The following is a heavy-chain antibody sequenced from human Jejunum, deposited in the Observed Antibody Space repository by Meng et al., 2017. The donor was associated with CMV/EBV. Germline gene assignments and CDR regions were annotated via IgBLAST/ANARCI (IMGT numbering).Heavy chain of an antibody. D-gene: IGHD4-17*01. Sequence: VSGASISINEYFWGWIRQPPGKGLEWVGSIYHLASTYYNPSLNNRVTISVDTSKNQFSLNLRSVTAADTAVYYCVHKEDTPTALRYWGQGALATVSS. CDR2: IYHLAST. CDR3: VHKEDTPTALRY. CDR1: GASISINEYF. J-gene: IGHJ4*02. V-gene: IGHV4-39*07.